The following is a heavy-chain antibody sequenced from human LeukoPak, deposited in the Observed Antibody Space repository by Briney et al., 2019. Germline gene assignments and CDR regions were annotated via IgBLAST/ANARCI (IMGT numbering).Heavy chain of an antibody. D-gene: IGHD3-3*01. V-gene: IGHV4-4*07. CDR2: IYTSGST. Sequence: PSETLSLTCTVSGGSISSYYWSWIRQPAGKGLEWIGRIYTSGSTNYNPSLKSRVTMSVDTSKNQFSLKLSSVTAADTAVYYCASIDFWSGYSEYSQHWGQGTLVTVSS. CDR1: GGSISSYY. J-gene: IGHJ1*01. CDR3: ASIDFWSGYSEYSQH.